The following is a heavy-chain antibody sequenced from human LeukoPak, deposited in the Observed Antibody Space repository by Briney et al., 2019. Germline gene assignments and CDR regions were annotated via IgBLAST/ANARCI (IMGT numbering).Heavy chain of an antibody. CDR1: GASISSYY. V-gene: IGHV4-59*01. Sequence: PSETLSLTCTVSGASISSYYWTWIRQPPGKGLEWIGNVDYSGTTTYNPSLKSRVIISVDTSKNQFSLKLSSMTAADTAVYYCARERTYYFDYWGQGTQVTVSS. J-gene: IGHJ4*02. CDR3: ARERTYYFDY. CDR2: VDYSGTT.